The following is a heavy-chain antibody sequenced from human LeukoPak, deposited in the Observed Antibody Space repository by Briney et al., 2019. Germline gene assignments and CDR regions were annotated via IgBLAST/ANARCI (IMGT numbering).Heavy chain of an antibody. CDR3: ARMGIRLFDWLPTYYFDY. CDR2: SGST. V-gene: IGHV4-38-2*02. J-gene: IGHJ4*02. CDR1: GYSISSGYY. Sequence: SETLSLTCTVSGYSISSGYYWGWIRQPPGKGLEWIGSGSTYYNPSLKSRVTISVDTSKNQFSLKLSSVTAADTAVYYCARMGIRLFDWLPTYYFDYWGQGTLVTVSS. D-gene: IGHD3-9*01.